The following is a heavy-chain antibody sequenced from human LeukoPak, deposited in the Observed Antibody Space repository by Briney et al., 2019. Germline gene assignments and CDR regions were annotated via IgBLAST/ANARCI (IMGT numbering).Heavy chain of an antibody. CDR2: IYYTGST. Sequence: SETLSLTCTVSGGSISSSSYYWGWIRQPPGKGLEWIGSIYYTGSTYYNPSLKSRVTISVDTSKNQFSLQLNSVTAADTAMYYCARFNSGSYQHYFDYWGQGTLVTVAS. CDR3: ARFNSGSYQHYFDY. J-gene: IGHJ4*02. D-gene: IGHD1-26*01. V-gene: IGHV4-39*07. CDR1: GGSISSSSYY.